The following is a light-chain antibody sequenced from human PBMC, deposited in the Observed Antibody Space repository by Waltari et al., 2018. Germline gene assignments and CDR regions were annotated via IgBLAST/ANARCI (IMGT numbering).Light chain of an antibody. Sequence: SYELTQPPSVSVSLGQTATIPCSADDLDSKYVSWYRQRPGQAPVVVIYEDSKRPSGIPERFSGSNSGSTGTLTISETQTMDEATYFCQSYDSNIIIFGGGTKLTVL. CDR1: DLDSKY. CDR3: QSYDSNIII. CDR2: EDS. V-gene: IGLV3-1*01. J-gene: IGLJ2*01.